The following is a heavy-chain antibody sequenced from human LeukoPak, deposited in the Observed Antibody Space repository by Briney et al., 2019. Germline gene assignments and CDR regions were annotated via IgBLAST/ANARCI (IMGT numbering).Heavy chain of an antibody. CDR2: INPNSGGT. Sequence: APVKVSCKASGYTFTGYYMHWVRQAPGQGLEWMGWINPNSGGTNYAQKFQGRVTMTRDTSISTAYMELSRLRSDDTAVYYCARGHYYGSGSYFDYWGQGTLVTVSS. J-gene: IGHJ4*02. D-gene: IGHD3-10*01. CDR3: ARGHYYGSGSYFDY. V-gene: IGHV1-2*02. CDR1: GYTFTGYY.